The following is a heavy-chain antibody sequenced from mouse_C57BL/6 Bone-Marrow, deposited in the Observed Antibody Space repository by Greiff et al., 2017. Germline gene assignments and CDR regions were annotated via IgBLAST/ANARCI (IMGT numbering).Heavy chain of an antibody. V-gene: IGHV1-82*01. CDR1: GYAFSSSW. CDR2: IYPGDGDT. Sequence: VQLQQSGPELVKPGASVKISCKASGYAFSSSWMNWVKQRPGKGLEWIGRIYPGDGDTNYNGKFKGKATLTADKSSSTAYMQLGSLTAEDSAVYFCARSYYYGSRDYFDYWGQGTTLTVSS. CDR3: ARSYYYGSRDYFDY. J-gene: IGHJ2*01. D-gene: IGHD1-1*01.